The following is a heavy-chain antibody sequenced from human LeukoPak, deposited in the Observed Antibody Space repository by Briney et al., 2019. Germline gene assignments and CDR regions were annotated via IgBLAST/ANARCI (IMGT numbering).Heavy chain of an antibody. D-gene: IGHD3-10*01. J-gene: IGHJ6*02. CDR3: ARDTLVGGELLWFGELSQSYYYGMDV. CDR1: GFTFSSYW. CDR2: IKQDGSEK. Sequence: GGSLRLSCAASGFTFSSYWMSWVRQAPGKGLEWVANIKQDGSEKYYVHSVKGRFTISRDNAKNSLYLQMNSLRAEDTAVYYCARDTLVGGELLWFGELSQSYYYGMDVWGQGTTVTVSS. V-gene: IGHV3-7*01.